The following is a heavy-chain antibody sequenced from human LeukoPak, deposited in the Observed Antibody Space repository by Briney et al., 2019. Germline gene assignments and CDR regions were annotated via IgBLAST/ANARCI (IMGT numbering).Heavy chain of an antibody. CDR2: INHSGST. CDR1: GGSFSAYY. V-gene: IGHV4-34*01. CDR3: ARQSQLTFGVRN. Sequence: PSETLSLTCAVYGGSFSAYYWSWIRQPPGKGLEWIGEINHSGSTNYNPSLKSRVTISVDTSKNQFSLNLTSVTAADTAVYYCARQSQLTFGVRNWGQGTLVTVSS. J-gene: IGHJ4*02. D-gene: IGHD3-16*01.